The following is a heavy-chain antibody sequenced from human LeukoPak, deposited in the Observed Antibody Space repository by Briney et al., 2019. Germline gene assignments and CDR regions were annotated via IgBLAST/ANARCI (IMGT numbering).Heavy chain of an antibody. Sequence: GASVKVSCKASGGTFISYAISWVRQAPGQGLEWMGGIIPIFGTANYAQKFQGRVTITADESTSTAYMELSSLRSEDTAVYYCARGSEGLSPRRDYGDYVFVRWGQGTLVTVSS. CDR1: GGTFISYA. CDR2: IIPIFGTA. V-gene: IGHV1-69*13. J-gene: IGHJ4*02. CDR3: ARGSEGLSPRRDYGDYVFVR. D-gene: IGHD4-17*01.